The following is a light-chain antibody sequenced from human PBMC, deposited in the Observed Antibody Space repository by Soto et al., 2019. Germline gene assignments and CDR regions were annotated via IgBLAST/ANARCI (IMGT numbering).Light chain of an antibody. Sequence: QSVLTQPASVSGSPGQSITISCTGTSSDIGGHDDVSWYQQHPGKVPKLLIYGVTDRPSGVSNRFSGSKSGNVAPLTISGLQAEDEADYYCCSYTSDLTPYVFGTGTRSPS. CDR1: SSDIGGHDD. V-gene: IGLV2-14*03. CDR3: CSYTSDLTPYV. CDR2: GVT. J-gene: IGLJ1*01.